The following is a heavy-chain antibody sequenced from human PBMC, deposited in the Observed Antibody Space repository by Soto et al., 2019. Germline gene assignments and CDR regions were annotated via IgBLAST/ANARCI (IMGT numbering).Heavy chain of an antibody. Sequence: EVQLVESGGGLVKPGGSLRLSCAASGFTFTRYSMNWVRQAPGKGLEWVSSISSTTNYIYYGDSMKGRFTISRDNSKNTLYLQLDSLTGADTAVYYCARAKAVVIAALDIWGQGTMVTVSS. CDR2: ISSTTNYI. CDR3: ARAKAVVIAALDI. D-gene: IGHD2-21*01. CDR1: GFTFTRYS. V-gene: IGHV3-21*04. J-gene: IGHJ3*02.